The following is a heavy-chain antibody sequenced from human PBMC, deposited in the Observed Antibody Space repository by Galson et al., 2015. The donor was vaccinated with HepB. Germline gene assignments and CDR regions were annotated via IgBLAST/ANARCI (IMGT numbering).Heavy chain of an antibody. J-gene: IGHJ3*02. CDR1: GDSVSSKSAA. CDR3: ARDSKHDISGYLYAFDI. D-gene: IGHD3-22*01. CDR2: TYHGSKWFN. V-gene: IGHV6-1*01. Sequence: CAISGDSVSSKSAAWNWVRQSPSRGLEWLGRTYHGSKWFNDYAVSVKSRITITPDTSKNQFSLQLSSVTPEDTAVYYCARDSKHDISGYLYAFDIWGQGTMVTVSS.